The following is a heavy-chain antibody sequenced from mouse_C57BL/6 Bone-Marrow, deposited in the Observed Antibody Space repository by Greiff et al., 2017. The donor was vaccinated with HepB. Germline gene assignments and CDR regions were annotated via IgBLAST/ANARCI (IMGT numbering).Heavy chain of an antibody. CDR1: GYTFTSYW. V-gene: IGHV1-55*01. CDR3: ARRFYYYGSSYEYYAMDY. D-gene: IGHD1-1*01. Sequence: QVQLQQPGAELVKPGASVKMSCKASGYTFTSYWITWVKQRPGQGLEWIGEIYPGSGSTNYNEKFKSKATLTVDTSSSTAYMQLSSLTSEDSAVYYCARRFYYYGSSYEYYAMDYWGQGTSVTVSS. CDR2: IYPGSGST. J-gene: IGHJ4*01.